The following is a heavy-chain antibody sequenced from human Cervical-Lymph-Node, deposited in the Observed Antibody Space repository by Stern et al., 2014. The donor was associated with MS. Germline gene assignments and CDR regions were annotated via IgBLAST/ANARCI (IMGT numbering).Heavy chain of an antibody. J-gene: IGHJ4*02. CDR2: MSGGGDTT. V-gene: IGHV3-23*04. CDR1: GFTFSNHA. CDR3: ATGGISDS. Sequence: VQLVQSGAGLVRPPAPLRVSCAASGFTFSNHAMTWVRQAPRQGLEWVSSMSGGGDTTYYAESVKGRFTISRDNSKNTLYLQMSSLRADDTAVYYCATGGISDSWGQGTLVTVSS. D-gene: IGHD3-16*01.